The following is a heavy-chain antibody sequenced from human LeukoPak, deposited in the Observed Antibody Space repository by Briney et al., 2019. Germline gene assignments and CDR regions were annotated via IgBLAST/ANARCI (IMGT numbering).Heavy chain of an antibody. V-gene: IGHV3-23*01. D-gene: IGHD3-9*01. CDR3: AKSLQSLIRRWFPGYFAY. Sequence: GGSLRLSCEASGFTLSTYGINRVRPAPGKGLEGVSAISGSGGSTYYADSVKGRFTISRDNSKNTLYLQMNSLRAEDTAVYYCAKSLQSLIRRWFPGYFAYWGQGTLVTVSS. CDR1: GFTLSTYG. J-gene: IGHJ4*02. CDR2: ISGSGGST.